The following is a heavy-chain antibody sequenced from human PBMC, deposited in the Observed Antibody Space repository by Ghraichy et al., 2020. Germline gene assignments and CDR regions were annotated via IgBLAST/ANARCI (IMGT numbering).Heavy chain of an antibody. V-gene: IGHV3-7*03. D-gene: IGHD1-7*01. Sequence: GESLNISCAASGFTFSSYWMSWVRQAPGKGLEWVANIKQDGSEKYYVDSVKGRFTISRDNAKNSLYLQMNSLRAEDTAVYYCARGPNYATSFGMDVWGQGTTVTVSS. CDR2: IKQDGSEK. CDR1: GFTFSSYW. J-gene: IGHJ6*02. CDR3: ARGPNYATSFGMDV.